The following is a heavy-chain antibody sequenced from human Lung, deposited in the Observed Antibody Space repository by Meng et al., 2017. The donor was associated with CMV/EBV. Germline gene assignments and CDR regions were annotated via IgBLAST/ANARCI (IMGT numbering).Heavy chain of an antibody. CDR2: IYYTGST. CDR1: GGSIGSGGYY. Sequence: QVPLQESGPGLGKPSQPLSLTCTVSGGSIGSGGYYWSWIRQHPGKGLEWIGYIYYTGSTFYNPSLKSRVTISVDTSKNQFSLKLIPATAADTAVYYCAREAGRDGYATPKFDYWGQGTLVTVSS. V-gene: IGHV4-31*03. D-gene: IGHD5-24*01. CDR3: AREAGRDGYATPKFDY. J-gene: IGHJ4*02.